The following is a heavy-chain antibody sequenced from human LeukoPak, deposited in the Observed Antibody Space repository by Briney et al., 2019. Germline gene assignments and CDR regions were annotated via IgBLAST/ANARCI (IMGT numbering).Heavy chain of an antibody. CDR2: ISYDGSNK. CDR3: AKDGLTSIYYYDSSGYWNYFDY. Sequence: GGSLRLSCAASGFTFSSYGMHWVRQAPGKGLEWVAVISYDGSNKYYADSVKGRFTISRDNSKNTLYLQMNSLRAEDTAVYYCAKDGLTSIYYYDSSGYWNYFDYWGQGTLVTVSS. J-gene: IGHJ4*02. D-gene: IGHD3-22*01. V-gene: IGHV3-30*18. CDR1: GFTFSSYG.